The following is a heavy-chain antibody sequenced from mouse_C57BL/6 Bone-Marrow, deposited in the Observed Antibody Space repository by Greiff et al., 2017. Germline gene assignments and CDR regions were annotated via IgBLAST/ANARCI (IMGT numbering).Heavy chain of an antibody. J-gene: IGHJ2*01. V-gene: IGHV1-87*01. CDR3: SEDSAVYYCAWGGWLLYFDY. D-gene: IGHD2-3*01. CDR2: GQGLEWIG. CDR1: YTFSRRVH. Sequence: QVQLKESGPELARPWASVQISCQAFYTFSRRVHFAIRDTNYLMQWVKQRPGQGLEWIGAIYPGHGDTSYNQKFKGKATLTADKSSSTAYMQLSSLTSEDSAVYYCAWGGWLLYFDYWGQGTTLTGSA.